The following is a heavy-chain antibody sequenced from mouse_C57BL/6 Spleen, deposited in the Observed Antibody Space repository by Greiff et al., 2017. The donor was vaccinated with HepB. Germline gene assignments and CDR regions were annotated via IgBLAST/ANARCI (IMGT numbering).Heavy chain of an antibody. Sequence: EVKLVESEGGLVQPGSSMKLSCTASGFTFSDYYMAWVRQVPEKGLEWVANINYDGSSTYYLDSLKSRFIISRDNAKNILYLQMSSLKSEDTATYYCARDRGIYYGNYYAMDYWGQGTSVTVSS. D-gene: IGHD2-1*01. CDR2: INYDGSST. J-gene: IGHJ4*01. CDR1: GFTFSDYY. CDR3: ARDRGIYYGNYYAMDY. V-gene: IGHV5-16*01.